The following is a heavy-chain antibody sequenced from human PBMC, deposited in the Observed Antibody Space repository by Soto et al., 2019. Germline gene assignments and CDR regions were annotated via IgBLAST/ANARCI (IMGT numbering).Heavy chain of an antibody. Sequence: QVQLVQSGAEVKKPGSSVKVSCKASGGTFSSYAISWVRQAPGQGLEWVGGIIPILCTANSAQKVQGRITITVDESPTTAYMQLSSLRSEDTAVYYCASSLANCGGDCQFYWYCYLWGRGTLVTVSS. CDR2: IIPILCTA. J-gene: IGHJ2*01. CDR3: ASSLANCGGDCQFYWYCYL. V-gene: IGHV1-69*12. D-gene: IGHD2-21*02. CDR1: GGTFSSYA.